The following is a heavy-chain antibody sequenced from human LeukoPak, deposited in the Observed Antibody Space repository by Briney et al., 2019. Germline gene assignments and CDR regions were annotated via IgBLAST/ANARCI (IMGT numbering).Heavy chain of an antibody. CDR3: ARRPSGSYRLDY. V-gene: IGHV1-2*02. D-gene: IGHD3-10*01. J-gene: IGHJ4*02. CDR2: INPNSGGT. Sequence: ASVKVSCKASGYTFTGYYMHWVRQAPGQGLEWMGWINPNSGGTNYAQKFQGRVTMTRDTSISTAYMELSRLRSDDTAVYYCARRPSGSYRLDYWGQGTLVTVSS. CDR1: GYTFTGYY.